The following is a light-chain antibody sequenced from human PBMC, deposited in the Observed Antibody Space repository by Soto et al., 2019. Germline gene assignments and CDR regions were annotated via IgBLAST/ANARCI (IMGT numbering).Light chain of an antibody. CDR1: QSVLYSSNIKNC. CDR3: QQYYSTFLT. J-gene: IGKJ4*01. CDR2: WAS. V-gene: IGKV4-1*01. Sequence: DIVMTQSPDSLAVSLGERATINCKSSQSVLYSSNIKNCLAWYQQKPGQPPKLLIYWASTRESGVPDRFSASGSGTDFTLTISSLQAEDVAVYYCQQYYSTFLTFGGGTKVEIK.